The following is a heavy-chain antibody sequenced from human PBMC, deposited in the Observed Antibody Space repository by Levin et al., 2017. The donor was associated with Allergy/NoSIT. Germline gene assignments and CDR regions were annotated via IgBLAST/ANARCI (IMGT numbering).Heavy chain of an antibody. V-gene: IGHV3-74*01. CDR3: ARALIVGATSGGDY. D-gene: IGHD1-26*01. CDR2: INSDGSNK. J-gene: IGHJ4*02. CDR1: SSSG. Sequence: SSSGMPWVRQAPRKGLVWVSRINSDGSNKNYADSVKGRFTISRDNAKNTLYLQMNSLRAEDTAVYYCARALIVGATSGGDYWGQGILVTVSS.